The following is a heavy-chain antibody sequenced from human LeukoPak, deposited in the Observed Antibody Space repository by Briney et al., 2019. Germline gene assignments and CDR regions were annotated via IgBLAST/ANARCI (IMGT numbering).Heavy chain of an antibody. CDR3: ARGTGTWYYY. CDR2: INHSGST. J-gene: IGHJ4*02. Sequence: SETLSLTCAVYGGSFRGYYWTWIRQPPGKGLEWIGEINHSGSTNYNPSLKSRVTISIDTSKNQFSLKLSSVTAADTALYYCARGTGTWYYYWGQGTLVTVSS. V-gene: IGHV4-34*01. CDR1: GGSFRGYY. D-gene: IGHD6-13*01.